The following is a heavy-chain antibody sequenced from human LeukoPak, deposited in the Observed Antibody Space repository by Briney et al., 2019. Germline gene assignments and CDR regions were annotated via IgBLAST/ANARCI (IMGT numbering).Heavy chain of an antibody. J-gene: IGHJ4*02. D-gene: IGHD3-16*01. CDR1: GFTFSSYG. V-gene: IGHV3-30*02. Sequence: GGFLRLSCAASGFTFSSYGMHWVRQAPGKGLEWVAFIRYDGSNKYYADSVNGRFRISRDNAKSSLDLEMNSLRAEDTAVYYCARAMSTFGGVRNYFDSWGQGTLVTVSS. CDR2: IRYDGSNK. CDR3: ARAMSTFGGVRNYFDS.